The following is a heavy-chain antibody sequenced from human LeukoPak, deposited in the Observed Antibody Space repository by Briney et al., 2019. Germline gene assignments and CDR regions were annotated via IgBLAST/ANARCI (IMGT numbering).Heavy chain of an antibody. J-gene: IGHJ4*02. V-gene: IGHV3-74*03. CDR1: GFSFSKSW. CDR3: ARDQTQAGPTSVDY. CDR2: INTDGTDI. Sequence: GGSLRLSCVASGFSFSKSWMHWVRQAPGKGLLWVSRINTDGTDIKYADSVEGRFTISRDNAKNTLYLQMHTLSAEDTAVYYCARDQTQAGPTSVDYWGQGTLVTVSS.